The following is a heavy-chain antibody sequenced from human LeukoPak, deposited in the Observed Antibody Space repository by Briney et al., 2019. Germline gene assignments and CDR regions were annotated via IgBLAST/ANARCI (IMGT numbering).Heavy chain of an antibody. CDR2: ITTNGTVT. Sequence: GGSLRLSCAASGFTFSKYWMLWVRQAPGKGLESVSRITTNGTVTIYADSVKGRFTVSRDNADNTLFLQMNSVRDEDTAVYFCATKQWLATPPYSWGEGTPVTVSS. CDR1: GFTFSKYW. CDR3: ATKQWLATPPYS. V-gene: IGHV3-74*01. D-gene: IGHD6-19*01. J-gene: IGHJ4*02.